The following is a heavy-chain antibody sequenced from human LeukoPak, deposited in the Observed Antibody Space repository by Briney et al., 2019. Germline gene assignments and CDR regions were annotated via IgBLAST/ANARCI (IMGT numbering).Heavy chain of an antibody. D-gene: IGHD5-12*01. CDR3: ARARGYRGYASLDY. Sequence: GGSLRLSCAASGFTFSSYAMHWVRQAPGKGLEWVAVISYDGSNKYYADSVKGRFTISRDNSKNTLYLQMNSLRAEDTAVYYCARARGYRGYASLDYWGQGTLVTVSS. CDR2: ISYDGSNK. CDR1: GFTFSSYA. V-gene: IGHV3-30-3*01. J-gene: IGHJ4*02.